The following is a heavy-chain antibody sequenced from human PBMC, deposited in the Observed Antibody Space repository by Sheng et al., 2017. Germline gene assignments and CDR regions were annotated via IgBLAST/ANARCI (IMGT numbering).Heavy chain of an antibody. J-gene: IGHJ4*02. D-gene: IGHD2-15*01. Sequence: QVQLVESGGGVVQPGGSLRLSCAASGFTFSSYGMHWVRQAPGKGLEWVAFIRYDGSNKYYADSVKGRFTISRDNSKNTLYLQMNSLRAEDTAVYYCAKVGIDCSGGSCDYDYWGQGTLVTVSS. CDR1: GFTFSSYG. CDR3: AKVGIDCSGGSCDYDY. CDR2: IRYDGSNK. V-gene: IGHV3-30*02.